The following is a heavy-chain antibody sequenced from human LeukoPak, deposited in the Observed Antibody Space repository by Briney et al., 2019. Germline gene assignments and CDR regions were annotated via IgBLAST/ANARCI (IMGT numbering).Heavy chain of an antibody. Sequence: SETLSLTCTVSGGSISSSSYYWGWIRQPPGKGLEWIGSIYYSGTTYYNPSLKSRVTISVDTSRNQFSLKLSSVTAADTAVYYCARGRGYCSGGSCYCDYWGQGTLVTVSS. J-gene: IGHJ4*02. CDR2: IYYSGTT. CDR3: ARGRGYCSGGSCYCDY. V-gene: IGHV4-39*07. D-gene: IGHD2-15*01. CDR1: GGSISSSSYY.